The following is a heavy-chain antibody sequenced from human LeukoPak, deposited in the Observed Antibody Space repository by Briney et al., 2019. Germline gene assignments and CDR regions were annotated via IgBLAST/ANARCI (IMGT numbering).Heavy chain of an antibody. D-gene: IGHD4-17*01. CDR1: GGSINNYY. J-gene: IGHJ4*02. CDR2: IYYRGST. CDR3: ARGGDYGDLRYFDY. V-gene: IGHV4-59*01. Sequence: SETLSLTCTVSGGSINNYYWSWIRQPPGQGLEWIGYIYYRGSTNYNPSLKSRVTFSVDTSKNQFSLKLNSVTAADTAVYYCARGGDYGDLRYFDYWGQGTLVTVSS.